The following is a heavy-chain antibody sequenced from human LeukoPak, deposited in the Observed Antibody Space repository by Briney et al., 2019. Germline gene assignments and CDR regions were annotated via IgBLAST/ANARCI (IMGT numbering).Heavy chain of an antibody. CDR1: GYTFTGYY. CDR3: ARDDSVTSYYYDSSPVDY. J-gene: IGHJ4*02. V-gene: IGHV1-2*02. D-gene: IGHD3-22*01. CDR2: INPNSGGT. Sequence: LGASVKVSCKASGYTFTGYYIHWVRQAPGQGLEWMGWINPNSGGTNYAQKFQGRVTMTRDTSISTAYMELSRLRSDDTAVYYCARDDSVTSYYYDSSPVDYWGQGTLVTVSS.